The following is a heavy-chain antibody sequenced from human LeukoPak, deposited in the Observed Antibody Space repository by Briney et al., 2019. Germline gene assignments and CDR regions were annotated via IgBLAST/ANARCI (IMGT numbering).Heavy chain of an antibody. V-gene: IGHV4-34*01. CDR2: INHSGRS. J-gene: IGHJ4*02. D-gene: IGHD3-10*01. CDR1: GASFSGDY. CDR3: ARGLYDSGEYYYRIRAYYFDK. Sequence: SETLSLTCAVSGASFSGDYWSWVRQSPGKGLEWIAEINHSGRSNYNPSLQGRVTISVDTSKNQFSLNMSSVTAADTARYYCARGLYDSGEYYYRIRAYYFDKWGQGTLVTVSS.